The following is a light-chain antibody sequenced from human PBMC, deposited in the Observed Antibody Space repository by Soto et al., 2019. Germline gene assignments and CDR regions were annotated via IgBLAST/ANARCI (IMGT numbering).Light chain of an antibody. CDR3: QQANSFPLT. CDR1: QGINSW. CDR2: GAS. V-gene: IGKV1-12*01. J-gene: IGKJ4*01. Sequence: DIQMTQSPSSVSASVGDRVTITCRASQGINSWLAWYQQKPGKAPKLLISGASSLESGVPSRFSGSGSGTDFSFTISTLQPEDFATNYCQQANSFPLTVGGGTKGDIK.